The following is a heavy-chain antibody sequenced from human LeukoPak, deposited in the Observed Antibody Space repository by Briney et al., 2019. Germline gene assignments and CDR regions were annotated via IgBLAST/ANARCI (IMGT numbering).Heavy chain of an antibody. J-gene: IGHJ4*02. V-gene: IGHV3-23*01. CDR2: ISASGGST. CDR1: GFTFSSYA. CDR3: AKRIATAGPYFDY. D-gene: IGHD6-13*01. Sequence: QLGGCLRLSCAASGFTFSSYAMSWGRQAPGMGLEWVSAISASGGSTYYADSVKGRFTISRDSSKSTLYLQMNTLRAEDTAVYYCAKRIATAGPYFDYWGQGALAPVTS.